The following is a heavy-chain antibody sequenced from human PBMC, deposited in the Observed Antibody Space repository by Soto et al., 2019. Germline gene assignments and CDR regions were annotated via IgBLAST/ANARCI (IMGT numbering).Heavy chain of an antibody. CDR1: GFTFSSYA. CDR3: ARGLPRWYFDL. V-gene: IGHV3-30-3*01. J-gene: IGHJ2*01. D-gene: IGHD2-15*01. CDR2: ISYDGSNK. Sequence: QVQLVESGGGVVQPGRSLRLSCAASGFTFSSYAMHWVRQAPGKGLEWVAVISYDGSNKYYADSVKGRFTISRDNSKNTLYLQMNSLRAEDTAVYYCARGLPRWYFDLWGRGTLVTVSS.